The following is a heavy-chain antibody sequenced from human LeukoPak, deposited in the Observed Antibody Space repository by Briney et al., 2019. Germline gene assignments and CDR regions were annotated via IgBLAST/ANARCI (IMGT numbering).Heavy chain of an antibody. V-gene: IGHV3-23*01. Sequence: TGGSLRLSCAASGFTFSSYTMSWVRQAPGKGLEWVSAISGSGGNTDYANSVKGRFTISRDNSKNTLYLQVNSLRAEDTAVYYCAKHVLQAFDIWGQGTMVTVSS. CDR3: AKHVLQAFDI. J-gene: IGHJ3*02. D-gene: IGHD2-8*02. CDR1: GFTFSSYT. CDR2: ISGSGGNT.